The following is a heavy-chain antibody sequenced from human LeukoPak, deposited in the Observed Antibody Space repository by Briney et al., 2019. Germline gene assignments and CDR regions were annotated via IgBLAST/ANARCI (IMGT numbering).Heavy chain of an antibody. CDR1: GYTFTSYG. V-gene: IGHV1-18*01. CDR2: ISAYNGNT. D-gene: IGHD5-12*01. Sequence: ASVKVSCKASGYTFTSYGISWVRQAPGQGPEWMGWISAYNGNTNYAQKLQGRVTMTTDTSTSTAYMELRSLRSDDTAVYYCARELGGYDFRYCFDYWGQGTLVTVSS. J-gene: IGHJ4*02. CDR3: ARELGGYDFRYCFDY.